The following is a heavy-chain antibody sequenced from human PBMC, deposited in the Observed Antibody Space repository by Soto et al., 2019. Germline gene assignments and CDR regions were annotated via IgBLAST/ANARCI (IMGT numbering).Heavy chain of an antibody. Sequence: SETLSLTCTVSGGSISSYYWSWIRQPPGKGLEWIGYIYYSGSTNYNPSLKSRVTISVDTSKNQFSLKLSSVTAADTAVYYCARGPPYSGYDYFFHYMDVWGKGTTVTVSS. CDR3: ARGPPYSGYDYFFHYMDV. V-gene: IGHV4-59*01. D-gene: IGHD5-12*01. CDR2: IYYSGST. CDR1: GGSISSYY. J-gene: IGHJ6*03.